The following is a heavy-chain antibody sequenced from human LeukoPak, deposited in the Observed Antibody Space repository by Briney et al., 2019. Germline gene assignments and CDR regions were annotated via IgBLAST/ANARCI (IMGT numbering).Heavy chain of an antibody. CDR2: IYWDSSSV. CDR1: EFIFDDFA. J-gene: IGHJ3*02. Sequence: PGRSLRLSCTVSEFIFDDFAMHWVRQAPGKGLEWVSGIYWDSSSVDYADSVKGRFTISRDNAKNSLYLQMNSLRTDDTAVYYCVKDRKSRDLDSLDIWGQGTMVTVSS. CDR3: VKDRKSRDLDSLDI. D-gene: IGHD5-24*01. V-gene: IGHV3-9*01.